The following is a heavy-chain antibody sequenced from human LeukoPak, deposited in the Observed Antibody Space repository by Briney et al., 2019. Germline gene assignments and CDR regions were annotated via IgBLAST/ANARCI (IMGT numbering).Heavy chain of an antibody. D-gene: IGHD2-15*01. Sequence: GASVKVSCKASGYTFTGYNMHWVRQAPGQGLEWMGWINPNSGGTNYAQKFQGRVTMTRDTSISTAYMELSRLRSDDRAVYYCASVELEPPMRSPATTPMDVWGQGTTVTVSS. CDR2: INPNSGGT. J-gene: IGHJ6*02. V-gene: IGHV1-2*02. CDR1: GYTFTGYN. CDR3: ASVELEPPMRSPATTPMDV.